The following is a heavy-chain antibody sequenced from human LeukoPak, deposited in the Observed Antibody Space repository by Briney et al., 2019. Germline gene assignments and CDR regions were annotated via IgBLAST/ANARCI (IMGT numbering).Heavy chain of an antibody. CDR1: GFTFSAYV. D-gene: IGHD3-16*02. J-gene: IGHJ4*02. V-gene: IGHV3-23*01. Sequence: GGSLRLSCAASGFTFSAYVMSWVPQAPGKGLDWVSTISGSGATTYYADSVKGRFTISRDNSKNTLYLQMNSLRAEDTAIYYCAKDLLDLSSDYWGQGTLVTVSS. CDR2: ISGSGATT. CDR3: AKDLLDLSSDY.